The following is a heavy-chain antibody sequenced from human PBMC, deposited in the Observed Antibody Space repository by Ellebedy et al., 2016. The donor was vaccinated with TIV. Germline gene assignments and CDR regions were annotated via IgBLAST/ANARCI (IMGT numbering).Heavy chain of an antibody. CDR1: GFTFRNYV. D-gene: IGHD6-19*01. Sequence: GESLKISXAASGFTFRNYVMHWVRQAPGPGLEWISDIGNRSSSIRYADSVKGRFIISRDNANNSLSLQMNGLRAEDTAVYYCAREQWPDLDYWGQGTLVTVSS. CDR3: AREQWPDLDY. J-gene: IGHJ4*02. V-gene: IGHV3-48*04. CDR2: IGNRSSSI.